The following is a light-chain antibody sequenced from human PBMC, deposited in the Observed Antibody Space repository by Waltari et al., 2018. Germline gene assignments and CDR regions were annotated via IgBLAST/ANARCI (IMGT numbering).Light chain of an antibody. J-gene: IGLJ3*02. CDR2: RSN. Sequence: QSVLTQPPSASGTPGQRVTISCSGSSSNIGSNYVYWYQQLPGTAPKLLIYRSNQRPSGVPDRFSGSKSVTSAALAISGLRSEDEADYYCAAWDDSLSGWVFGGGTKLTVL. CDR3: AAWDDSLSGWV. V-gene: IGLV1-47*01. CDR1: SSNIGSNY.